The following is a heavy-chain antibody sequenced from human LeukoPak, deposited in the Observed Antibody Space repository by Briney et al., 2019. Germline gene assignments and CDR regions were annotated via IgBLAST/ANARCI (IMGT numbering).Heavy chain of an antibody. CDR3: AKDRDSSTWSFFDF. Sequence: GGSLRLSCVASGFIFRNYAMHWVRQAPGKGLEWVAVGSHDGRNKTYGDSVKGRFTISRDNSKNTVYLQMDNLRPEDTAVYYCAKDRDSSTWSFFDFWGQGTLVTVSS. CDR2: GSHDGRNK. CDR1: GFIFRNYA. V-gene: IGHV3-30*18. D-gene: IGHD6-13*01. J-gene: IGHJ4*02.